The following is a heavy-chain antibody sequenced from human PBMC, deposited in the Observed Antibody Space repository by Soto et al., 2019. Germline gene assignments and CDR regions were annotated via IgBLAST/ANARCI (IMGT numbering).Heavy chain of an antibody. J-gene: IGHJ6*02. CDR1: GFTFSSHG. CDR3: ARSVGIAAAGDINYYYYGMDV. D-gene: IGHD6-13*01. CDR2: IWYDGSNK. V-gene: IGHV3-33*01. Sequence: PGGSLRPSCAASGFTFSSHGMHWVRQAPGKGLEWVAVIWYDGSNKYYADSVRGRFTISRDNSKNTLYLQMNSLRAADTAVYYCARSVGIAAAGDINYYYYGMDVWGQGTTVTVSS.